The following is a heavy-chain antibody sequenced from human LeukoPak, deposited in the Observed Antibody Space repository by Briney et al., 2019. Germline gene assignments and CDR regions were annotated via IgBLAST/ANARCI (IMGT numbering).Heavy chain of an antibody. J-gene: IGHJ4*02. CDR1: GGSISSYY. CDR2: INHSGST. CDR3: ASEVIRYCSSTSCYEADY. D-gene: IGHD2-2*01. Sequence: ASETLSLTCTVSGGSISSYYWSWIRQPPGKGLEWIGEINHSGSTNYNPSLKSRVTISVDTSKNQFSLKLSSVTAADTAVYYCASEVIRYCSSTSCYEADYWGQGTLVTVSS. V-gene: IGHV4-34*01.